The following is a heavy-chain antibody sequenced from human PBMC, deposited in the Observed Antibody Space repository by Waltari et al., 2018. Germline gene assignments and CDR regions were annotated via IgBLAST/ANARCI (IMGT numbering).Heavy chain of an antibody. CDR1: GGTFSSYA. CDR3: ARPYCSSTSCDRSLDD. J-gene: IGHJ4*02. D-gene: IGHD2-2*01. V-gene: IGHV1-69*12. CDR2: IIPIFGTA. Sequence: QVQLVQSGAEVKKPGSSVKVSCTASGGTFSSYAISWVRQAPGQGLEWMGGIIPIFGTANDAQKFQGRVTITADESTSTAYMELSSLRSEDTAVYYWARPYCSSTSCDRSLDDWGQGTLVTVSS.